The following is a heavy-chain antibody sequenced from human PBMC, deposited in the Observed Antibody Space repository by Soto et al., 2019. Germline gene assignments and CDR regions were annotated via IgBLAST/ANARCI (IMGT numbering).Heavy chain of an antibody. CDR3: ARVNVRVVTAIRDAFDI. J-gene: IGHJ3*02. CDR1: GGSISSGGYY. Sequence: QVQLQESGPGLVKPSQTLSLTCTVSGGSISSGGYYWSWIRQHPGKGLEWIGYIYYSRSTYYNPSLKSRVTISVDTSKNQFALKLSSVTAADTAVYYCARVNVRVVTAIRDAFDIWGQGTMVTVSS. V-gene: IGHV4-31*03. D-gene: IGHD2-21*02. CDR2: IYYSRST.